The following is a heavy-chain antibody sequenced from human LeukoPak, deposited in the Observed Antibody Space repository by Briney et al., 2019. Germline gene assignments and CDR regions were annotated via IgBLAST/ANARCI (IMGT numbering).Heavy chain of an antibody. D-gene: IGHD6-19*01. J-gene: IGHJ4*02. CDR1: GGSISSSNW. CDR2: IYHSGST. Sequence: SETLSLTRAVSGGSISSSNWWSWVRQPPGKGLEWIGEIYHSGSTNCNPSLKSRVTISVDKSKNQFSLKLSSVTAADTAVYYCARVRIAVAGTPFDYWGQGTLVTVSS. V-gene: IGHV4-4*02. CDR3: ARVRIAVAGTPFDY.